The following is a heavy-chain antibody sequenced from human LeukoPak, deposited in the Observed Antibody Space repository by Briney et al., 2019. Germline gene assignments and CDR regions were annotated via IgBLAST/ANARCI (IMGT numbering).Heavy chain of an antibody. D-gene: IGHD6-13*01. CDR3: TKSRSSWSDDTFDI. V-gene: IGHV3-21*01. J-gene: IGHJ3*02. CDR2: ISTGGTYI. CDR1: GFTFSGYG. Sequence: GGSLRLSCAASGFTFSGYGMFWVRQAPGKGLEWISSISTGGTYIYYADSVKGRFAISRDNAKNSLYLQMNSLRAEDTAVYYCTKSRSSWSDDTFDIWGQGTMVTASS.